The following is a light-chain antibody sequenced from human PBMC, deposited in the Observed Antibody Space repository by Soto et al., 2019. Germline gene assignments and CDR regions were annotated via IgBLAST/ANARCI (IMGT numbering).Light chain of an antibody. CDR2: WAS. J-gene: IGKJ2*01. CDR1: QSVLYSSNNKNY. CDR3: QQYESTPPT. Sequence: DIVMTQSPDSLAVSLGERATINCKSSQSVLYSSNNKNYLAWYQQRPGQPPKLLIYWASTRESGVPDRFSGSGSGTDFTIAITSLQDEDGAVYYCQQYESTPPTFGQGTKLEIK. V-gene: IGKV4-1*01.